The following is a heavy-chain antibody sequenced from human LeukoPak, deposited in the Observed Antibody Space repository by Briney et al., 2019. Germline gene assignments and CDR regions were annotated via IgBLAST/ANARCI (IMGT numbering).Heavy chain of an antibody. J-gene: IGHJ4*02. Sequence: GGSLRLSCADSGYTFGDEAMSWFRQAPGKGLEWVGFIRSKTYGGTTEYAASVKGRFTISRDHSKNIAYLLMNSLKTEDTAVYYCTRDVRDCGGGSCFSGEYWGQGTLVTVSS. CDR1: GYTFGDEA. D-gene: IGHD2-15*01. CDR2: IRSKTYGGTT. V-gene: IGHV3-49*03. CDR3: TRDVRDCGGGSCFSGEY.